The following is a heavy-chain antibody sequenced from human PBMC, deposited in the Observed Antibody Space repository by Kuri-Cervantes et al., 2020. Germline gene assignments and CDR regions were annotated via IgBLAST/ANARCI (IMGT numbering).Heavy chain of an antibody. CDR1: GFTFSSYG. Sequence: GESLKISCVASGFTFSSYGMAWVRQAPGKGLEWVSTIDASGTNMHYADSVKGRFSISRDNSRNTVFLQMNSLRAEDTAVYYCASWGGLFKWGQGTLVTVSS. V-gene: IGHV3-23*01. D-gene: IGHD3-16*01. CDR3: ASWGGLFK. CDR2: IDASGTNM. J-gene: IGHJ4*02.